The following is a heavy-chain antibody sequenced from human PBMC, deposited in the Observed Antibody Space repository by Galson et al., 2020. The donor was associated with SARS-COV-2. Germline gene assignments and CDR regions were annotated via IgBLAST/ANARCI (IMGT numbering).Heavy chain of an antibody. CDR3: AREVGHYDSSGSNYYMDV. CDR2: IIPILGIA. CDR1: GGTFSSYA. J-gene: IGHJ6*03. Sequence: SVKVSCKASGGTFSSYAISWVRQAPGQGLEWMGGIIPILGIANYAQKFQGRVTITADKSTSTAYMELSSLRSEDTAVYYCAREVGHYDSSGSNYYMDVWGKGTTVTVSS. D-gene: IGHD3-22*01. V-gene: IGHV1-69*10.